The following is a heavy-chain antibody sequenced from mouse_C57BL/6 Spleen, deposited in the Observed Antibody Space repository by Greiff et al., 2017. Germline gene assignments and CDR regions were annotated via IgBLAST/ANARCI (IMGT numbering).Heavy chain of an antibody. D-gene: IGHD3-2*02. CDR1: GYTFTDYE. CDR3: TRSSSGYYAMDY. J-gene: IGHJ4*01. Sequence: VKLQESGAELVRPGASVTLSCKASGYTFTDYEMHWVKQTPVHGLEWIGAIDPETGGTAYNQKFKGKAILTADKSSSTAYMELRSLTSEDSAVYYCTRSSSGYYAMDYWGQGTSVTVSS. V-gene: IGHV1-15*01. CDR2: IDPETGGT.